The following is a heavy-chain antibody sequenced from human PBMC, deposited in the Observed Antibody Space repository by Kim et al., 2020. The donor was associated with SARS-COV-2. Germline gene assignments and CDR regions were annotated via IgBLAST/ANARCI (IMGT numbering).Heavy chain of an antibody. Sequence: GGSLRLSCAASGFTFSSHGIHWVRQAPGKGLEWISYVSSNGSTIYYADSVKGRFTISRDNAKNSLYMQMKSLRAEDTAVYYCARESTVSPDGLDIWGQGTMVTVSS. CDR2: VSSNGSTI. CDR3: ARESTVSPDGLDI. J-gene: IGHJ3*02. CDR1: GFTFSSHG. V-gene: IGHV3-48*03. D-gene: IGHD4-17*01.